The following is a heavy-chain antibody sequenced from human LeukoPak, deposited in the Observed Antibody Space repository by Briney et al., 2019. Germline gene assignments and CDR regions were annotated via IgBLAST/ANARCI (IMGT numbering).Heavy chain of an antibody. CDR1: GGTFSSYA. V-gene: IGHV1-69*13. D-gene: IGHD2-2*01. Sequence: GASVKVSCKASGGTFSSYAISWVRQAPGQGLEWMGGIIPIFGTANYAQKFQGRVTITADESTSTAYMELSSLRSEDTAVYYCARGYCSSTSCFGGGTDVWGQGTTVTVSS. J-gene: IGHJ6*02. CDR2: IIPIFGTA. CDR3: ARGYCSSTSCFGGGTDV.